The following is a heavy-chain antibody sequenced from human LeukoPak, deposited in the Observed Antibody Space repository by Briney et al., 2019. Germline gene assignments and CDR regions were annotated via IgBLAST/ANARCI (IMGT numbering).Heavy chain of an antibody. D-gene: IGHD5-12*01. CDR3: ARRDIVATAGDY. J-gene: IGHJ4*02. CDR2: IYHSGST. V-gene: IGHV4-38-2*01. Sequence: PSETLSLTCAVSGYSISSGYYWGWIRQPPGKGLGWIGSIYHSGSTYYNPSLKSRVTISVDTSKNQFSLKLSSVTAADTAVYYCARRDIVATAGDYWGQGTLVTVSS. CDR1: GYSISSGYY.